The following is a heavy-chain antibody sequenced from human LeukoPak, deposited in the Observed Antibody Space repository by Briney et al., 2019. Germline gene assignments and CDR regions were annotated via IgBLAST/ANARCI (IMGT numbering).Heavy chain of an antibody. V-gene: IGHV3-23*01. Sequence: PGGSLRLSCVASGFTFNNYAMSWVRQAPGKGLEWVSAISGSGGSTYYAVSVKGRFTISRDNSKNTLYLQMNSLRAEDTAIYYCAKTRNYDILTATEFDYWGQGTLVTVSS. J-gene: IGHJ4*02. CDR1: GFTFNNYA. CDR3: AKTRNYDILTATEFDY. CDR2: ISGSGGST. D-gene: IGHD3-9*01.